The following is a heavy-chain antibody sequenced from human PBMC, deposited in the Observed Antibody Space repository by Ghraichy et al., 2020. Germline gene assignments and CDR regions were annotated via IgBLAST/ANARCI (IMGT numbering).Heavy chain of an antibody. D-gene: IGHD1-1*01. V-gene: IGHV4-34*01. CDR2: INHSGTT. Sequence: SQTLSLTCGVYGGSLTNYYWSWIRQTPVKGLEWIGYINHSGTTNYNPSLKSRVTMSLDTSNNQFFLKLNSVPVADAAVYFCSRRSIRSTVVVQPPTRGGFEPWGQGVLVTVSS. J-gene: IGHJ5*02. CDR3: SRRSIRSTVVVQPPTRGGFEP. CDR1: GGSLTNYY.